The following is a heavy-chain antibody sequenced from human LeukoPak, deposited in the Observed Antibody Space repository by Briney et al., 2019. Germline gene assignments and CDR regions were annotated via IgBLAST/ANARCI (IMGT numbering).Heavy chain of an antibody. CDR1: GSTFTSYD. V-gene: IGHV1-8*01. CDR2: MNPNSGNT. D-gene: IGHD4-17*01. CDR3: ASGPYGDPSPYY. J-gene: IGHJ4*02. Sequence: ASVKVSCKASGSTFTSYDINWVRQATGQGLEWMGWMNPNSGNTGYAQKFQGRVTMTRNTSISTAYMELSSLRSEDTAVYYCASGPYGDPSPYYWGQGTLVTVSS.